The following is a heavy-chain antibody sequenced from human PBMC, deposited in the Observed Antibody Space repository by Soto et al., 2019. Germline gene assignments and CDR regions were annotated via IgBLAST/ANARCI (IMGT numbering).Heavy chain of an antibody. J-gene: IGHJ4*02. V-gene: IGHV3-23*01. D-gene: IGHD2-15*01. CDR1: GLIFMSAA. CDR3: ANSRTIVVVVAAPFDY. Sequence: RVSCRACGLIFMSAAMIWIRQAPGKGLEWVSAISGSGGSTYYADSVKGRFTISRDNSKNTLYLQMNSLRAEDTAVYYCANSRTIVVVVAAPFDYWGQGTLVTVSS. CDR2: ISGSGGST.